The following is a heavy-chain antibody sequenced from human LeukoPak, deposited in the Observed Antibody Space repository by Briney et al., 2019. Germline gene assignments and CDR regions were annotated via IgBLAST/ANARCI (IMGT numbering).Heavy chain of an antibody. D-gene: IGHD1-26*01. V-gene: IGHV4-38-2*02. J-gene: IGHJ4*02. CDR1: YSSFSSDYF. Sequence: SETLSLTCSVSYSSFSSDYFWGWIRQPPRKGLEWIGSISHSGSTYYNPSLKSRVTIALDTSKNQLSLRLRSVTAADTAVYFCARELFHSAPDVYFDHWGQGSLVTVS. CDR3: ARELFHSAPDVYFDH. CDR2: ISHSGST.